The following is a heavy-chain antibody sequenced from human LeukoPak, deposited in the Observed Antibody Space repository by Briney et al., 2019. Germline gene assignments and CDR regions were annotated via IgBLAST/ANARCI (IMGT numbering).Heavy chain of an antibody. D-gene: IGHD2-2*01. CDR3: VRDRTKYCSSTSCPLDY. Sequence: ASVKVSCEASGYSFTGYYMHWVRQSPGQGLEWMGWINPYSGGTNYAQKFQGRVTMTRDTSISTVYMELSRLRSDDTAVYYCVRDRTKYCSSTSCPLDYWGQGTLVTVSS. CDR2: INPYSGGT. V-gene: IGHV1-2*02. CDR1: GYSFTGYY. J-gene: IGHJ4*02.